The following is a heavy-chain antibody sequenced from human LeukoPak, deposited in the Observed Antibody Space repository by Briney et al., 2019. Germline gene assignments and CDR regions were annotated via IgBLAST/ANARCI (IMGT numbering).Heavy chain of an antibody. V-gene: IGHV7-4-1*02. J-gene: IGHJ4*02. D-gene: IGHD4-17*01. Sequence: ASVKVSCKASGYTFTSYAMNWVRQAPGQGLEWMGWINTNTGNPTYAQGFTGRFVFSLDTSVSTAYLQISSLKAEDTAVYYCARDQDYGDYVSGPPLLNYWGQGTLVTVSS. CDR2: INTNTGNP. CDR1: GYTFTSYA. CDR3: ARDQDYGDYVSGPPLLNY.